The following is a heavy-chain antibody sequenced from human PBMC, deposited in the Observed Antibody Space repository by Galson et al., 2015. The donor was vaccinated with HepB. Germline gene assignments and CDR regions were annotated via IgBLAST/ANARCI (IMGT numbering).Heavy chain of an antibody. D-gene: IGHD6-13*01. Sequence: SLRLSCAASGFTFSSYSMNWVRQAPGKGLEWVSSISSSSSYIYYADSVKGRFTISRDNAKNSLYLQMNSLRAEDTAVYYCARTAVGSSWYSGAFDIWGQGTMVTVSS. CDR3: ARTAVGSSWYSGAFDI. CDR2: ISSSSSYI. CDR1: GFTFSSYS. V-gene: IGHV3-21*01. J-gene: IGHJ3*02.